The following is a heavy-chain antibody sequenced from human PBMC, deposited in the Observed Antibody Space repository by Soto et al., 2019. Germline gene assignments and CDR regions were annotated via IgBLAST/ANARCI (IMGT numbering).Heavy chain of an antibody. CDR3: ARGDPFIVVVPAANDAFDI. J-gene: IGHJ3*02. D-gene: IGHD2-2*01. V-gene: IGHV3-21*01. Sequence: GGSLRLSCAASGFTFSSYSMNWVRQAPGKGLEWVSSISSSSSYIYYADSVKGRFTISRDNAKNSLYLQMNSLRAEDTAVYYCARGDPFIVVVPAANDAFDIWGQGTMVTVSS. CDR2: ISSSSSYI. CDR1: GFTFSSYS.